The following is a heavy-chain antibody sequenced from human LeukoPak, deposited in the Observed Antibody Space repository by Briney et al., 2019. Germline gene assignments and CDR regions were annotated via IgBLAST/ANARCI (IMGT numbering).Heavy chain of an antibody. J-gene: IGHJ5*02. V-gene: IGHV4-39*07. CDR3: ARGVVVVAATKSEWFVP. CDR2: IYYSGST. CDR1: GGSISSSSYY. D-gene: IGHD2-15*01. Sequence: SETLSLTCTVSGGSISSSSYYWGWIRQPPGKGLEWIGSIYYSGSTYYNPSLKSRVTISVDTSKNQFSLKLSSVTAADTAVYYCARGVVVVAATKSEWFVPWGQGTLVTVSS.